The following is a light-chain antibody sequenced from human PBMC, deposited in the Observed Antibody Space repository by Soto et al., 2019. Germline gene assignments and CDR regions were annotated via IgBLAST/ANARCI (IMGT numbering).Light chain of an antibody. CDR1: QGISSY. V-gene: IGKV1-9*01. Sequence: IQLTQSPSSLSASVGDRVTITCRASQGISSYLAWYQQKPGKAPKLLIYAASTLQSGVPSRFSGSGSGTDFTLTICSLQPEDFANYYCQQLNSYPPGVTFGQGTRLEIK. J-gene: IGKJ5*01. CDR2: AAS. CDR3: QQLNSYPPGVT.